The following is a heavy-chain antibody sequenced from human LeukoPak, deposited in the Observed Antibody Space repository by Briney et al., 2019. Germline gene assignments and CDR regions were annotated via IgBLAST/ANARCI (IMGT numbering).Heavy chain of an antibody. CDR1: GDSVSSNSAA. CDR2: TYYRSKWYN. J-gene: IGHJ4*02. CDR3: ARSVGSGSYSKYYFDY. D-gene: IGHD3-10*01. V-gene: IGHV6-1*01. Sequence: SQTLSLTCAISGDSVSSNSAAWNWTRQSPSRGLEWLGRTYYRSKWYNDYAVSVKSRITINPDTSKNQFSLQLNSVTPEDTAVYYCARSVGSGSYSKYYFDYWGQGTLVTVSS.